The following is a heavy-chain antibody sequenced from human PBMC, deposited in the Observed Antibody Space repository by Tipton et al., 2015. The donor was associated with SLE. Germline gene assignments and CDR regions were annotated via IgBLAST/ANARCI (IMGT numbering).Heavy chain of an antibody. J-gene: IGHJ4*02. CDR1: GGSFSGYY. V-gene: IGHV4-34*01. CDR2: IYYSGST. D-gene: IGHD3-22*01. CDR3: ARYYYDSSGYYFDY. Sequence: TLSLTCAVYGGSFSGYYWSWIRQPPGKGLEWIGSIYYSGSTYYNPSLKSRVTISVDTSKNQFSLKLSSVTAADTAVYYCARYYYDSSGYYFDYWGQGTLVTVSS.